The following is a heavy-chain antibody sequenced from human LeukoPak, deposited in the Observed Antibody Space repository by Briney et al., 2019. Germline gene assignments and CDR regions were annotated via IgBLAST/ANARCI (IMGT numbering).Heavy chain of an antibody. CDR2: IYSGGST. Sequence: GGSLRLSCAASGFTVSSNYMSWVRQAPGKGLEWVSVIYSGGSTYADSVKGRFTISRDNSKNTLYLQMHSLRAEDTAVYYCARGYSSGWYWFDPWGQGTLVTVSS. CDR3: ARGYSSGWYWFDP. D-gene: IGHD6-19*01. V-gene: IGHV3-53*01. J-gene: IGHJ5*02. CDR1: GFTVSSNY.